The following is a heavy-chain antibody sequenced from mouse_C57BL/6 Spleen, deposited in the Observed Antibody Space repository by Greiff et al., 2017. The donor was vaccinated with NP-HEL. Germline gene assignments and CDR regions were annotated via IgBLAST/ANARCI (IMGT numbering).Heavy chain of an antibody. V-gene: IGHV1-22*01. Sequence: VQLQQSGPELVKPGASVKMSCKASGYTFTDYNMHWVKQSHGKSLEWIGYINPNNGGTSYNQKFKGKATLTVNKSSSTAYMELRSLTSEDSAVYYCARWGLYDGDWYFDVWGTVTTVTVSS. CDR3: ARWGLYDGDWYFDV. CDR1: GYTFTDYN. J-gene: IGHJ1*03. CDR2: INPNNGGT. D-gene: IGHD2-3*01.